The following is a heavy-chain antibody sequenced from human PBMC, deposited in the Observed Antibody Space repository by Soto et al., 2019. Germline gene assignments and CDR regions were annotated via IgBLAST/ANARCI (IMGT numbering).Heavy chain of an antibody. J-gene: IGHJ5*02. D-gene: IGHD2-15*01. Sequence: PGESLKISCKASGYSFTTFWIGWVRQMPGKGLEWMGIINPDNSDTRYRPSFQGQVTISADKSISTAYLQWSSLKAPDTAMYYCARPADCSGGSCLGRGWFDPWGQGTLVTVSS. CDR3: ARPADCSGGSCLGRGWFDP. CDR2: INPDNSDT. CDR1: GYSFTTFW. V-gene: IGHV5-51*01.